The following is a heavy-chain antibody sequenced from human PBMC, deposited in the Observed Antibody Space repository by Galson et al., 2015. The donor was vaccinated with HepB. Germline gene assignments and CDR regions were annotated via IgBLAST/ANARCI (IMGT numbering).Heavy chain of an antibody. Sequence: SLRLSCAASRITFSTSWMSWVRQVPGKGLEWVALISPDGSDRRYVDSVKGRFTISRDNAKRSLYLQMNSLRGEDTAVYSCARDPGWGASDIWGQGTMVTVSS. V-gene: IGHV3-7*01. D-gene: IGHD6-19*01. CDR2: ISPDGSDR. CDR3: ARDPGWGASDI. J-gene: IGHJ3*02. CDR1: RITFSTSW.